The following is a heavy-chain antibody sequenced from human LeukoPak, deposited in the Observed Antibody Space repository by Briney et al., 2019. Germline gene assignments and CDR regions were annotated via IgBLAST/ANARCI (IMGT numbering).Heavy chain of an antibody. CDR2: IKPSGGRT. J-gene: IGHJ5*02. CDR3: AREYLVGYSSSWHSGRFDP. Sequence: ASVKVSCKASGYTFTTYYMHWVRQAPGQGLEWMGAIKPSGGRTSYAQKFQDRVTMTWDMSTSTVYMDLSSLRSEDTAVYYCAREYLVGYSSSWHSGRFDPWGQGTLVTVSS. D-gene: IGHD6-13*01. V-gene: IGHV1-46*01. CDR1: GYTFTTYY.